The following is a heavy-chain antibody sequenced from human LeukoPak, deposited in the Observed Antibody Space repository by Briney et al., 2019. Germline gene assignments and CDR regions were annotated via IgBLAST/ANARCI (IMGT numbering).Heavy chain of an antibody. J-gene: IGHJ6*03. V-gene: IGHV4-34*01. D-gene: IGHD2-2*01. CDR1: GGSFTGYY. CDR3: ARVGCSSSSCNVSYYYHYYYMDV. CDR2: INHSGST. Sequence: SETLSLTCAVYGGSFTGYYWTWIRQPPGKGLEWIGEINHSGSTHYNPSLKSRVTISVDTSKNQFSLKVSSVTAADTAVYYCARVGCSSSSCNVSYYYHYYYMDVWGKGTTVTVSS.